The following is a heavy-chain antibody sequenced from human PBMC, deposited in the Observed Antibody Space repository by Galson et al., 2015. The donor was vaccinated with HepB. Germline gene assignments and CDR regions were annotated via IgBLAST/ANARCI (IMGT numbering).Heavy chain of an antibody. CDR2: IIPIFGTA. D-gene: IGHD7-27*01. CDR3: ARGRATGAFDY. Sequence: SCKASGGTFSSYAISWVRQAPGQGLEWMGGIIPIFGTANYAQKFQGRVAITADKSTSTAYMELSSLRSEDTAVYYCARGRATGAFDYWGQGTLVTVSS. J-gene: IGHJ4*02. CDR1: GGTFSSYA. V-gene: IGHV1-69*06.